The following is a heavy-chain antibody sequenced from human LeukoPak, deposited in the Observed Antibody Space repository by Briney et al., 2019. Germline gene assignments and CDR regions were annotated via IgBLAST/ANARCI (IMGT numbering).Heavy chain of an antibody. D-gene: IGHD4-17*01. CDR3: VRNWGQGPYGDYVYWFDP. CDR2: INHSGST. V-gene: IGHV4-34*01. CDR1: GGSFSGYY. Sequence: SETLSLTCAVYGGSFSGYYWSWIRQPPGKGLEWIGEINHSGSTNYNPSLKSRVTISVDTSKNQFSLKLSSVTAADTAVYYCVRNWGQGPYGDYVYWFDPWGQGTLVTVSS. J-gene: IGHJ5*02.